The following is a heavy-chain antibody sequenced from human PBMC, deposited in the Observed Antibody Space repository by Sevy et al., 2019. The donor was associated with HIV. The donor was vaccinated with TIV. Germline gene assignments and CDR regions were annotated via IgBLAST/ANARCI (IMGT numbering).Heavy chain of an antibody. V-gene: IGHV3-23*01. CDR3: AKRRVQSGLSGGGANYGWDV. CDR1: GFSFSNDA. D-gene: IGHD2-8*02. J-gene: IGHJ6*02. Sequence: GGSLRLSCAASGFSFSNDAMSWVRQAPGKGLEWVSTLIGGGSRTYYEDAVTGRFTILRDNSRNSLYLPMNNLRAEDTAVYYCAKRRVQSGLSGGGANYGWDVCGQGTTVTVSS. CDR2: LIGGGSRT.